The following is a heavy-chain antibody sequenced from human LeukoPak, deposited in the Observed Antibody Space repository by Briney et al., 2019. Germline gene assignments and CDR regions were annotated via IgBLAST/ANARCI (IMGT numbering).Heavy chain of an antibody. CDR3: ARGVTMVRGVIYYFDY. CDR2: INWNGGST. CDR1: GFTFNSYS. J-gene: IGHJ4*02. V-gene: IGHV3-20*04. Sequence: PGGSLRLSCAASGFTFNSYSMHWVRQAPGKGLEWVAVINWNGGSTGYADSVKGRFTISRDNAKNSLYLQMNSLRAEDTALYYCARGVTMVRGVIYYFDYWGQGTLVTVSS. D-gene: IGHD3-10*01.